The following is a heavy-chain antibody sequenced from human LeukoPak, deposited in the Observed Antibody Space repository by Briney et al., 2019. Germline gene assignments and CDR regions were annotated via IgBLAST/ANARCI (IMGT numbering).Heavy chain of an antibody. CDR1: GGSISSSSYY. V-gene: IGHV4-39*01. D-gene: IGHD3-22*01. J-gene: IGHJ4*02. Sequence: PSETLSLTCTVSGGSISSSSYYWGWIRQPPGKGLEWIGSIHYSGSTYYNPSLKSRVTISVDTSKNQLSLKLSSVTAADTAVCYCARTMIVPRSYFDYWGQGTLVTVSS. CDR2: IHYSGST. CDR3: ARTMIVPRSYFDY.